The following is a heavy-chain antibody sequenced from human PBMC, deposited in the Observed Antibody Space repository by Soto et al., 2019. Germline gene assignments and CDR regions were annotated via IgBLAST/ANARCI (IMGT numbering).Heavy chain of an antibody. CDR2: INHSGTT. CDR1: GSSFSGYY. J-gene: IGHJ3*02. Sequence: SETLSLTCAVYGSSFSGYYWSWIRQPPGKGLEWIGEINHSGTTNYNPSLKSRVTMSLDTSKNHFSLNLSSVTAADTAIYYCARVAFWNGYRHDAFDICGQGTMVTVSS. CDR3: ARVAFWNGYRHDAFDI. V-gene: IGHV4-34*01. D-gene: IGHD3-3*01.